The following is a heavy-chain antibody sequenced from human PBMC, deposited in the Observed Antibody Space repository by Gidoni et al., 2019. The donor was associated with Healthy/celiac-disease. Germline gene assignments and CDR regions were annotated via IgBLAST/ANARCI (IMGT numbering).Heavy chain of an antibody. CDR2: IIPIFGTA. D-gene: IGHD5-12*01. V-gene: IGHV1-69*01. J-gene: IGHJ5*02. CDR1: GGTFSRYA. CDR3: ARGERGGGYVVRWFDP. Sequence: QVQLVQSGAEVKKPGSSVKVSCKASGGTFSRYALSWVRQAPGQGLEWMGGIIPIFGTANYAQKFQGRVTITADESTSTAYMELSSLRSEDTAVYYCARGERGGGYVVRWFDPWGQGTLVTVSS.